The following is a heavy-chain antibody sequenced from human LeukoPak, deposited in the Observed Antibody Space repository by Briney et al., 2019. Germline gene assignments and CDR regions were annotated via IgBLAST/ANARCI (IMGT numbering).Heavy chain of an antibody. J-gene: IGHJ4*02. D-gene: IGHD3-10*01. Sequence: GRSLRLSCAASGFTFRNYVIHWVRQAPGKGLEWVAVTSSDLNVKLYADSVKGRFTISRDNSRSALYLQMNSLRPEDTAIYYCAREGYYGSGSPPSLYFDYWGQGTLVTVSS. CDR2: TSSDLNVK. CDR1: GFTFRNYV. CDR3: AREGYYGSGSPPSLYFDY. V-gene: IGHV3-30-3*01.